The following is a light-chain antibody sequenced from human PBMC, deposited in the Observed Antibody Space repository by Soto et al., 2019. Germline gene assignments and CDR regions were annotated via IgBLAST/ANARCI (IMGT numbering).Light chain of an antibody. CDR2: KAS. CDR3: QQYDYYPYT. CDR1: QSMSSW. V-gene: IGKV1-5*03. J-gene: IGKJ2*01. Sequence: DIQMTQSPSTLSASVGDRVTITCRASQSMSSWLAWYQQKPGEAPKILIYKASSLETGVPSRFSGSGSGTEFTLTISSLQPDDFATYYCQQYDYYPYTFGQGTKLEIK.